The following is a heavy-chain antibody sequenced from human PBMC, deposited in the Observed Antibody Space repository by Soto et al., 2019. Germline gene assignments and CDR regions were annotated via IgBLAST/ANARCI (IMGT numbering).Heavy chain of an antibody. V-gene: IGHV1-69*13. CDR2: IIPIFGTA. J-gene: IGHJ4*02. D-gene: IGHD3-16*02. CDR3: ARGANYDYVWGSYRYHFDY. Sequence: GASVKVSCKASGGTFSSYAISWVRQAPGQGLEWMGGIIPIFGTANYAQKFQGRVTITADESTSTAYMELSSLRSEDTAVDYCARGANYDYVWGSYRYHFDYWGQGTLVTVSS. CDR1: GGTFSSYA.